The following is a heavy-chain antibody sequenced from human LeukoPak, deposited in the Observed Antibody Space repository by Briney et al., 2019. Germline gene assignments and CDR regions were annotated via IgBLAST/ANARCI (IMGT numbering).Heavy chain of an antibody. CDR2: IKKDGSEE. CDR3: ARDSGYYDSSGYYQLYYYYYMDV. J-gene: IGHJ6*03. V-gene: IGHV3-7*01. Sequence: GGSLRLSCEASGFTFSSDWMNWVRQTPGKGLEWLASIKKDGSEEIYVDSVKGRFTISRDNAKNSLYLQMNSLRAEDTAVYYCARDSGYYDSSGYYQLYYYYYMDVWGKGTTVTVSS. D-gene: IGHD3-22*01. CDR1: GFTFSSDW.